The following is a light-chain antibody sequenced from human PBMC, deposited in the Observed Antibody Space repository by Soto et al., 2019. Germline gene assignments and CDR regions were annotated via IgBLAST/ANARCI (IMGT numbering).Light chain of an antibody. J-gene: IGLJ2*01. Sequence: QSALTQPASVSGSPGQSITISCTGTSSDVGGYNYVSWYQQHPGKAPKLMIYDVINRPSGVSNRFSGSKSGNSASLTISGLRAEDEADYSCSSYTTSSTYVVFGGGTKVTVL. CDR2: DVI. CDR3: SSYTTSSTYVV. CDR1: SSDVGGYNY. V-gene: IGLV2-14*03.